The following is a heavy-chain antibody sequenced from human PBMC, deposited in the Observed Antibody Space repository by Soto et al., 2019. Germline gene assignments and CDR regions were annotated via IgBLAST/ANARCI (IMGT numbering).Heavy chain of an antibody. CDR1: GFTFSSYG. D-gene: IGHD2-15*01. Sequence: GGSLRLSCAASGFTFSSYGMHWVRQAPGKGLEWVAVISYDGSNKYYADSVKGRFTISRDNSKNTLYLQMNSLSAEDTAVYYCAKVGPIGYCSGGTCSPNYYYYYGMDVWGQGTTVTVSS. J-gene: IGHJ6*02. CDR3: AKVGPIGYCSGGTCSPNYYYYYGMDV. V-gene: IGHV3-30*18. CDR2: ISYDGSNK.